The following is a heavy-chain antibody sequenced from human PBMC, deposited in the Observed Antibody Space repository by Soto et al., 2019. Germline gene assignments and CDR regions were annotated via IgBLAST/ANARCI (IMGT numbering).Heavy chain of an antibody. CDR2: IYWNDDK. CDR3: AHRHELGSFDI. V-gene: IGHV2-5*01. CDR1: GFSLSTRAVG. Sequence: SGPTLVNPTQTLTLTCTFSGFSLSTRAVGVGWIRQPPGKALEWLALIYWNDDKRYSPSLKNRLTITKDTSKDHVVLTMTNMDPVDTATYYCAHRHELGSFDIWGQGTKVTVSS. D-gene: IGHD1-26*01. J-gene: IGHJ3*02.